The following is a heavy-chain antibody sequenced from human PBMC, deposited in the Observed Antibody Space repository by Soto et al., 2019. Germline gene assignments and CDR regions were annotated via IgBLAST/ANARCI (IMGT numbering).Heavy chain of an antibody. V-gene: IGHV3-30-3*01. CDR2: ISYDGSNK. CDR1: GFTFSSYA. D-gene: IGHD5-18*01. CDR3: ARDYLVGYHP. Sequence: QVQLVESGGGVVQPGRSLRLSCAASGFTFSSYAMHWVRQAPGKGLDWVAVISYDGSNKYYADSVKGRFTISRDNSKNTLYLQMKSLRAEDTAVYYCARDYLVGYHPWGQGTLVTVSS. J-gene: IGHJ5*02.